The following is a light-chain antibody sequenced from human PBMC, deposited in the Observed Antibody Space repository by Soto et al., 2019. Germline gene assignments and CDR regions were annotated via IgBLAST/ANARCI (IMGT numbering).Light chain of an antibody. V-gene: IGLV2-14*01. CDR1: SSDVGGYNF. J-gene: IGLJ3*02. Sequence: QSVLTQPASVSGSPGQSITISCTGASSDVGGYNFVSWYQQHPGKAPKVMIYDVSNRPSGVSKRFSGSKSGNTASLTISGLQAEDEADYYCFSYTSSTTWVFGGGTKLTVL. CDR3: FSYTSSTTWV. CDR2: DVS.